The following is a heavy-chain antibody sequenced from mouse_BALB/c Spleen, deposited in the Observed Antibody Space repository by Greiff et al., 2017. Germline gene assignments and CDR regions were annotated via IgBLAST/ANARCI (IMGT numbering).Heavy chain of an antibody. CDR1: GYSFTSYW. CDR2: IDPSDSET. CDR3: GRAMDD. Sequence: QVQLQQSGPQLVRPGASVKISCKASGYSFTSYWMHWVKQRPGQGLEWIGMIDPSDSETRFNQKFKDKATLTVDKSSSTAYMQLSSPTSEDSAVYYCGRAMDDWGQGTSVTVSA. J-gene: IGHJ4*01. V-gene: IGHV1S127*01. D-gene: IGHD1-1*01.